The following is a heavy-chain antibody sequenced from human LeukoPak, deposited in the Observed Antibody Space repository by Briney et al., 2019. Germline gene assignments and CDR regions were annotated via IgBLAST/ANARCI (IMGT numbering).Heavy chain of an antibody. CDR3: ARPVEMATITFGYFDY. V-gene: IGHV3-30-3*01. J-gene: IGHJ4*02. CDR2: ISYDGSNK. CDR1: GFTFSSYA. D-gene: IGHD5-24*01. Sequence: PGRSLRLSCAASGFTFSSYAMHWVRQAPGKGLEWVAVISYDGSNKYYADSVKGRFTISRDNSKNTLYLQMNSLRAEDTAVYYCARPVEMATITFGYFDYWGQGTLVTVSS.